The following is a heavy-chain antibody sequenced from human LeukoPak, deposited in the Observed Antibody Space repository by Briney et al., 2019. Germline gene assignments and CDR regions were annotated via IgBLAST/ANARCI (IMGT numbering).Heavy chain of an antibody. V-gene: IGHV3-30*18. CDR1: GFTFSSYG. CDR3: AKDAFGAHDFWSGYYTKYYYGMDV. Sequence: PGGSLRLSCAASGFTFSSYGMHWVRQAPGKGLEWVAVISYDGSNKYYADSVKGRFTISRDNSKNTLYLQMNSLRAEDTAVYYCAKDAFGAHDFWSGYYTKYYYGMDVWGQGTTVTVSS. D-gene: IGHD3-3*01. CDR2: ISYDGSNK. J-gene: IGHJ6*02.